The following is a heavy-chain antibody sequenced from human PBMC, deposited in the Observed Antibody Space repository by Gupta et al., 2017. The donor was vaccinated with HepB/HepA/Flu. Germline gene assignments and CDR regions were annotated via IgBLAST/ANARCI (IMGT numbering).Heavy chain of an antibody. CDR3: ASPHTQSSGYYSLGY. J-gene: IGHJ4*02. Sequence: EVQLVESGGGLVQPGGSLRLSCAASGFTFRSYEMNWVRQAPGKGLEWIAYINNSGRTIYYADSGKGRFTISRDDAKNARYLQMNSLRAEDTAVYYCASPHTQSSGYYSLGYWGQGNLVTVSS. CDR1: GFTFRSYE. D-gene: IGHD3-22*01. V-gene: IGHV3-48*03. CDR2: INNSGRTI.